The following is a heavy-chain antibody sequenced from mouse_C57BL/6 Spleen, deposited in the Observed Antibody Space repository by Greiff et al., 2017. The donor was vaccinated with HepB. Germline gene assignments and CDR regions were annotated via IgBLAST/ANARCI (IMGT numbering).Heavy chain of an antibody. V-gene: IGHV5-17*01. D-gene: IGHD4-1*01. CDR2: ISSGSSTI. Sequence: EVKLMESGGGLVKPGGSLKLSCAASGFTFSDYGMHWVRQAPEKGLEWVAYISSGSSTIYYADTVKGRVTISSDNAKNTLFLQMTSLRSEDTSMYYCARPTGTRFDYWGQGTTLTVSS. J-gene: IGHJ2*01. CDR1: GFTFSDYG. CDR3: ARPTGTRFDY.